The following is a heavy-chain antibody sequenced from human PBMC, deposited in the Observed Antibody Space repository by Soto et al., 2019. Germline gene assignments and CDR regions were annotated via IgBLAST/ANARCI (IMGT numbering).Heavy chain of an antibody. CDR3: AREECSSGPGYLQH. CDR2: IWYDGSNE. V-gene: IGHV3-33*01. CDR1: GFTFSSYG. D-gene: IGHD6-19*01. J-gene: IGHJ1*01. Sequence: QVQLVESGGGVVQPGRSLRLSCAASGFTFSSYGMHWVRQAPGKGLEWVAVIWYDGSNEYYVDSVKGRFTISRDNSKNTRYLQMNSLRAEDTAVYYCAREECSSGPGYLQHWGQGTLVTVSS.